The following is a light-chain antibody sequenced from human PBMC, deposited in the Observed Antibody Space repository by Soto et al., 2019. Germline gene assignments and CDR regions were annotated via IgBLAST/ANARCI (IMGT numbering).Light chain of an antibody. CDR2: SNN. Sequence: QSALTQPASVSGSPGQSITISCTGTSGDVGGYYYVSWYQQLPGTAPKLLIYSNNQRPSGVPDRFSGSKSGTSASLAISGLRSEDEADYYCAAWDDSLSGLYVFGTGTKVTVL. CDR3: AAWDDSLSGLYV. V-gene: IGLV1-47*02. CDR1: SGDVGGYYY. J-gene: IGLJ1*01.